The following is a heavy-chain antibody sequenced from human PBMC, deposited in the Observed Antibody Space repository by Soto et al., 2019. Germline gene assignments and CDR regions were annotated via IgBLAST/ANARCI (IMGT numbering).Heavy chain of an antibody. CDR2: IWYDGSNK. Sequence: PXGSLILSCAASGFTFSSYGMHGVRQAPGKGLEWVAVIWYDGSNKYFADSVKGRFTISRDNSRNTLYLQMNSLRAEDTAVYYCARGDYYDSSGYYYRGKGAFDIWGQGTMVTVSS. J-gene: IGHJ3*02. CDR3: ARGDYYDSSGYYYRGKGAFDI. D-gene: IGHD3-22*01. V-gene: IGHV3-33*01. CDR1: GFTFSSYG.